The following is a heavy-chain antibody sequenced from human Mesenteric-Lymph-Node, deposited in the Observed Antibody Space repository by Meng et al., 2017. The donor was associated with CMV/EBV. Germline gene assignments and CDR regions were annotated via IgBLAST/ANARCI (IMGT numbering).Heavy chain of an antibody. CDR2: TYYRSKWYN. V-gene: IGHV6-1*01. J-gene: IGHJ4*02. D-gene: IGHD4-17*01. CDR3: ARGISRYGDLTYYFDY. Sequence: WVRQSPSRGLEWLGRTYYRSKWYNDYAVSVKSRLTINPDTSKNQFSLQLNSVTPEDTAVYYCARGISRYGDLTYYFDYWGQGTLVTVSS.